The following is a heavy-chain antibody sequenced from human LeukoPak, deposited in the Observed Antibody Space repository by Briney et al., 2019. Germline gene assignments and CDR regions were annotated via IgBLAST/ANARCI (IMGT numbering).Heavy chain of an antibody. D-gene: IGHD2-8*01. CDR2: ISSSGSTI. J-gene: IGHJ4*02. Sequence: GGSLRLSCAASGFTFSDYYMSWIRQAPGKGLEWVSYISSSGSTIYYADSVKGRFTISRDNSKNTLYLQMNSLRAEDTAVYYCAREVCTNGVCYVDYWGQGTLVTVSS. CDR3: AREVCTNGVCYVDY. CDR1: GFTFSDYY. V-gene: IGHV3-11*01.